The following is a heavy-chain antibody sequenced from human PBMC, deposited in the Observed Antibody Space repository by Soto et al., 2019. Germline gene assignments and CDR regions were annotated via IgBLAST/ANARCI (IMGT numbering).Heavy chain of an antibody. CDR1: GASIINYY. CDR3: ARLNNMVRGVINYYYYYGMDV. J-gene: IGHJ6*02. CDR2: IYYTGST. Sequence: SETLSLTCTVSGASIINYYWAWIRQSPGKGLKYIGYIYYTGSTNYNPSLKSRVTISVDTSKNQFSLKLSSVTAADTAVYYCARLNNMVRGVINYYYYYGMDVWGQGTTVTVSS. D-gene: IGHD3-10*01. V-gene: IGHV4-59*08.